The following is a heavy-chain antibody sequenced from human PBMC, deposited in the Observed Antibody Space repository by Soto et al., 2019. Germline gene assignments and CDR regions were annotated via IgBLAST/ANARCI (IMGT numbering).Heavy chain of an antibody. V-gene: IGHV3-33*01. CDR1: GFTFSSYG. D-gene: IGHD6-13*01. J-gene: IGHJ5*02. Sequence: QVQLVESGGGVVQPGRSLRLSCAASGFTFSSYGMHWVRQAPGKGLEWVAVIWYDGSNKYYADSVKGRFTISGDNSKKTLYLQMNSLRAEDTAVYYCARDRRSWLFDPWGQGTLVTVSS. CDR3: ARDRRSWLFDP. CDR2: IWYDGSNK.